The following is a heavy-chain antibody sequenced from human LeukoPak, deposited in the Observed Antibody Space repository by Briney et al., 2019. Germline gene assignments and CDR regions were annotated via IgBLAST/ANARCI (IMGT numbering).Heavy chain of an antibody. CDR3: ARVFSSGDLVYYFDY. CDR2: IYYTGST. D-gene: IGHD7-27*01. V-gene: IGHV4-59*01. J-gene: IGHJ4*02. Sequence: SETLSLTCTVSGGYISSYYWSWIRQPPGKGLEWIGYIYYTGSTKYNPSLKSRVSISVDTFKKQFSLKLSSVTAADTAVYYCARVFSSGDLVYYFDYWGQGTLVTVSS. CDR1: GGYISSYY.